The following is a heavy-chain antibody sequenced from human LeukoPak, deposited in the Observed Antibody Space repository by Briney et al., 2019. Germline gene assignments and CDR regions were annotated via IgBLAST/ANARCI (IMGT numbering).Heavy chain of an antibody. J-gene: IGHJ3*02. CDR2: ISYTGGET. Sequence: PSETLSLTCTVSGGSINLYYWIWIRQPPGKGLEWIGYISYTGGETNYNPSLRSRLTISVDTSKNQFSLMLTSVTAADTAVYYCARQPAATAAFDIWAQGTMVTVSS. V-gene: IGHV4-59*08. CDR3: ARQPAATAAFDI. D-gene: IGHD6-13*01. CDR1: GGSINLYY.